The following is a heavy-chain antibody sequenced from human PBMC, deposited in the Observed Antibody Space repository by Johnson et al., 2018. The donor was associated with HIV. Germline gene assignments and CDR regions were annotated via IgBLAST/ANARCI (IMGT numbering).Heavy chain of an antibody. V-gene: IGHV3-66*01. Sequence: VQLVESGGGVVQPGGSLRLSCAASGFTVSSNYMSWVRQAPGKGLEWVSIIYSGGRAYSADSVKDRFIISRDNSKNTLYLQMNSLRADDTAVYYCARDPSRSPGAFDIWGQGTMVTVSS. CDR1: GFTVSSNY. CDR3: ARDPSRSPGAFDI. J-gene: IGHJ3*02. CDR2: IYSGGRA.